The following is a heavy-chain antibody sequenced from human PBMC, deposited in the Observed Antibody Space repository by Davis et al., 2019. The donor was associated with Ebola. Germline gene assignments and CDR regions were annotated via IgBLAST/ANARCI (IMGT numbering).Heavy chain of an antibody. D-gene: IGHD4-17*01. CDR1: GFTFSNDW. CDR3: ARANYGDGYYFYGMDV. Sequence: GESLKISCAASGFTFSNDWMTWVRQAPGKGLEWVANIKQDGSEKNYVDSVKGRFTISRDNAKNSLYLQMNSLRGEDTAVYYCARANYGDGYYFYGMDVWGQGTTVTVSS. CDR2: IKQDGSEK. J-gene: IGHJ6*02. V-gene: IGHV3-7*01.